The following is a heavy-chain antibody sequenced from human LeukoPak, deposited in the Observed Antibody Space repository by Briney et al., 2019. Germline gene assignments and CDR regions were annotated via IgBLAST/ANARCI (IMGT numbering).Heavy chain of an antibody. J-gene: IGHJ4*02. CDR2: IYSGGST. Sequence: GSLRLSCAASGFTVTTNYMTWVRQAPGKGLEWVSVIYSGGSTYYADSVKGRFTISRDNSKNTLYLQMNSLRGEDTAVYYCARGWPFDYWGQGTLVTVSS. CDR3: ARGWPFDY. D-gene: IGHD2-15*01. V-gene: IGHV3-53*01. CDR1: GFTVTTNY.